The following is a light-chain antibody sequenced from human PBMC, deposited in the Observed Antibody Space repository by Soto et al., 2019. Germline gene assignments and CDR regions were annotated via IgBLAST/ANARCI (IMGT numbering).Light chain of an antibody. Sequence: EIVMTQSPATLSVSPGERATLSCWASQSVSSNLAWYQQKPGQAPRLLIHAASTRATGVPARFSGSESATEFTLTISSLQSEDFALYYCQQYNNWPRTFGQGTKVDIK. J-gene: IGKJ1*01. CDR1: QSVSSN. CDR3: QQYNNWPRT. V-gene: IGKV3-15*01. CDR2: AAS.